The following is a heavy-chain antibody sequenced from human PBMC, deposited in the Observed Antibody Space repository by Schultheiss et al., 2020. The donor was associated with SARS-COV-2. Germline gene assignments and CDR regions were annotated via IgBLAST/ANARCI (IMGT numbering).Heavy chain of an antibody. CDR1: GGSISSGYY. CDR3: ARAHLYYDILTGYYNRGAFDI. D-gene: IGHD3-9*01. CDR2: IYTSGST. J-gene: IGHJ3*02. V-gene: IGHV4-4*07. Sequence: SETLSLTCTVSGGSISSGYYWGWIRQPAGKGLEWIGRIYTSGSTNYNPSLKSRVTMSVDTSKNQFSLKLSSVTAADTAVYYCARAHLYYDILTGYYNRGAFDIWGQGTMVTVSS.